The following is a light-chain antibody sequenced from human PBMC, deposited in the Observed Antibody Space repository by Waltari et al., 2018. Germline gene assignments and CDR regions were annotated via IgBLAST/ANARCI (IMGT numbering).Light chain of an antibody. Sequence: DIQLTQSPSSLSASVGDSVSINCRASQSVTSYLNLYQQKPGKPPSLLIHGASSLQSGVPSRFSGSGSGTDFTLTISSLQPDDFATYYCQQNYNTPSTFGQGTKLDIK. V-gene: IGKV1-39*01. CDR3: QQNYNTPST. J-gene: IGKJ2*02. CDR2: GAS. CDR1: QSVTSY.